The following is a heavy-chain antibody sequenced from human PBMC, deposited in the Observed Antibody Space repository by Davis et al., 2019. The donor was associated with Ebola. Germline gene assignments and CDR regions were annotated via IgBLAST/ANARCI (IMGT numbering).Heavy chain of an antibody. J-gene: IGHJ3*02. CDR1: GFTFSSYG. D-gene: IGHD3-22*01. Sequence: GESLKISCAASGFTFSSYGMHWVRQAPGKGLEWVSVIYSGGSTYYADSVKGRFTISRDNSKNTLYLQMNSLRAEDTAVYYCAREFLYYYDSSGLENAFDIWGQGTMVTVSS. CDR2: IYSGGST. V-gene: IGHV3-53*01. CDR3: AREFLYYYDSSGLENAFDI.